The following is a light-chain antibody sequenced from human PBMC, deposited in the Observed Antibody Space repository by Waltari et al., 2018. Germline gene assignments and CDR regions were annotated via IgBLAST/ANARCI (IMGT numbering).Light chain of an antibody. J-gene: IGKJ1*01. Sequence: AIRITPSPSPLSASTGDRVTITCRASPGISSYLAWYQQKPGKAPKLLIYAASTLQSGVPSRFSGSGSGTDFTLTISCLQSEDFATYYCQQYYSYPPTFGQGTKVEIK. V-gene: IGKV1-8*01. CDR2: AAS. CDR1: PGISSY. CDR3: QQYYSYPPT.